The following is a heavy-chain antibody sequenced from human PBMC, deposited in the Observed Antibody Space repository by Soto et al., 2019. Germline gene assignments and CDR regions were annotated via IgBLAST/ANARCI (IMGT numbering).Heavy chain of an antibody. Sequence: GGSLRLSCAASTFTFSSYWMHWVRQAPGQGLVWVSRINTGGTTTTYADSVKGRFTTSRDNAANTLYLQMNSLRAEDTAVYYCASVPTGKFGVWNYWGQGTRVTVSS. D-gene: IGHD2-21*01. CDR3: ASVPTGKFGVWNY. CDR1: TFTFSSYW. CDR2: INTGGTTT. J-gene: IGHJ4*02. V-gene: IGHV3-74*01.